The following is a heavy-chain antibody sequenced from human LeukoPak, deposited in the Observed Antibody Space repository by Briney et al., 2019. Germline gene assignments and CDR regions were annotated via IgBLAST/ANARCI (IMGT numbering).Heavy chain of an antibody. Sequence: PGGSLRLSCAASGFTFSSYWMSWVRQAPGKGLEWVAVISYDGSNKYYADSVKGRFTISRDNSKNTLYLQMNSLTAEDTAVYYCAKVRWDNSGWYYLDNWGQGTLVTVSS. CDR2: ISYDGSNK. J-gene: IGHJ4*02. V-gene: IGHV3-30*18. D-gene: IGHD6-19*01. CDR1: GFTFSSYW. CDR3: AKVRWDNSGWYYLDN.